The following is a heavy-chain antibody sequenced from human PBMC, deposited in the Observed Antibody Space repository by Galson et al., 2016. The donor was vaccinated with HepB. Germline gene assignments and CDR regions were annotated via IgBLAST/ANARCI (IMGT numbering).Heavy chain of an antibody. D-gene: IGHD2-21*01. Sequence: ALVKPTQTLTLTCTFSGFSLSTSRVRVSWVRQPPGKALGWLGRIAWDDYTFSTASLKTRLTISKDTSKNQVVLRMTNLDPMDTATYYCARCSGEHIGFDVFDIWGQGIMVTVSS. CDR3: ARCSGEHIGFDVFDI. CDR1: GFSLSTSRVR. J-gene: IGHJ3*02. CDR2: IAWDDYT. V-gene: IGHV2-70*04.